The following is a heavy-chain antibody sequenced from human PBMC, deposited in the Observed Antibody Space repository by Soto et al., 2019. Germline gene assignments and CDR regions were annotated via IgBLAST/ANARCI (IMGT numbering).Heavy chain of an antibody. CDR3: ARDRVMATITGYYYCGMDV. D-gene: IGHD5-12*01. Sequence: EVQLVESGGGLIQPGGSLRLSCAASGFTVSSNYMSWVRQAPGKGLEWVSVIYSGGSTYYADSVKGRFTISRDNSKNTLYLQMNSLRAEDTAVYYCARDRVMATITGYYYCGMDVWGQGTTVTVSS. V-gene: IGHV3-53*01. CDR1: GFTVSSNY. J-gene: IGHJ6*02. CDR2: IYSGGST.